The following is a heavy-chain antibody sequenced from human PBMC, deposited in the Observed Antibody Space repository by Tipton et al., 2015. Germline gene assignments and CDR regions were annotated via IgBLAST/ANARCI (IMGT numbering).Heavy chain of an antibody. Sequence: TLSLTCTVSGGSITSGYYWGWIRQPPGKGLEWIGNMYYSGSTYYNPSLKSRVTISVDTSKNQLSLKVSSVTVADTAVYYCARTNYSSGWYGYWGQGTLVTVSS. CDR3: ARTNYSSGWYGY. CDR2: MYYSGST. J-gene: IGHJ4*02. V-gene: IGHV4-39*01. CDR1: GGSITSGYY. D-gene: IGHD6-19*01.